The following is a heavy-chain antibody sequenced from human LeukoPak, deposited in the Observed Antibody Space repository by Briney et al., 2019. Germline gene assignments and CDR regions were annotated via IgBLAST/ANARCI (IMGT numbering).Heavy chain of an antibody. V-gene: IGHV3-23*01. CDR2: ISGGGGST. CDR3: AKRGKWDVTPFDY. CDR1: GFTFTSYS. D-gene: IGHD1-26*01. Sequence: KPGGSLRLSCAASGFTFTSYSMNWVRQAPGKGLEWVSTISGGGGSTYYADSVKGRFTISRDNSKNTLYLQVNSLRAEDTTVYYCAKRGKWDVTPFDYWGQGTLVTVSS. J-gene: IGHJ4*02.